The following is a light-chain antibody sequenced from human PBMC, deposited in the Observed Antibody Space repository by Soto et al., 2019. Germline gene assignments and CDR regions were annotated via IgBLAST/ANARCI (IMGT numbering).Light chain of an antibody. J-gene: IGLJ1*01. CDR3: TSHAGTINFPYI. Sequence: QSVLTQPASASGSPGQSFTISCTGTSSDVGAYNYVSWYQHHPGKAPKLMVYEVNKRPSGVPDRFSGSKSGNTASLTVSGLQAEDEADYYCTSHAGTINFPYIFGTGTKVTVL. CDR2: EVN. V-gene: IGLV2-8*01. CDR1: SSDVGAYNY.